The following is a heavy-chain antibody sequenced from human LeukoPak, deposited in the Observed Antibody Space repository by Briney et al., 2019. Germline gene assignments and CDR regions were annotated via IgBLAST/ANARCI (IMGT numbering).Heavy chain of an antibody. V-gene: IGHV1-69*01. CDR1: GGTFSSYA. CDR3: AREACSGGSCYYIFDY. J-gene: IGHJ4*02. Sequence: VASVKVSCKASGGTFSSYAISWVRQAPGQGLEWMGGIIPIFGTANYAQKFQGRVTITADESTITAYMELSSLRSEDTAVYYCAREACSGGSCYYIFDYWGQGTLVTVSS. D-gene: IGHD2-15*01. CDR2: IIPIFGTA.